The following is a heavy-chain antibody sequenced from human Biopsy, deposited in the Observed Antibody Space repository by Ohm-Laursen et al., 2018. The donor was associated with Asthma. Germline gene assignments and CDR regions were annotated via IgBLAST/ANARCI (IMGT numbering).Heavy chain of an antibody. Sequence: SLRLSCAASGFAFGNYAMYSVRQAPGKGPEWVALISYDGREKGYVDSVKGRFTISRDNFRNTLYVEMSSQRPEDSATYYCAKDRFDGSVTSHYYYYGIDVWGQGTAVTVSS. CDR3: AKDRFDGSVTSHYYYYGIDV. CDR1: GFAFGNYA. V-gene: IGHV3-30*18. CDR2: ISYDGREK. D-gene: IGHD3-10*01. J-gene: IGHJ6*02.